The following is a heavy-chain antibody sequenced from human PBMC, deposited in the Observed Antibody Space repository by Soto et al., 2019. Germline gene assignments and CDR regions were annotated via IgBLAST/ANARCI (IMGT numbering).Heavy chain of an antibody. CDR3: ARGHWNYYYYYGMDV. CDR1: GYTFTSYG. D-gene: IGHD1-1*01. Sequence: ASVKVSCKASGYTFTSYGISWVRQAPGQGLEWMGWISAYNGNTNYAQKLQGRVTMTTDTSTSTAYMELRSLRSDDTAVYYCARGHWNYYYYYGMDVWAKGPRSPSP. CDR2: ISAYNGNT. V-gene: IGHV1-18*01. J-gene: IGHJ6*02.